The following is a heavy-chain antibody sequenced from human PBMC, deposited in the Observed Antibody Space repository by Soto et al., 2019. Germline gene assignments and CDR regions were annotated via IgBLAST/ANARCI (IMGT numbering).Heavy chain of an antibody. J-gene: IGHJ4*02. CDR1: GFTVSSNY. Sequence: EVQLVESGGGLVQPGGSLRLSCAASGFTVSSNYMSWVRQAPGKGLEWVSVIYSGGSTYYADSVKGRFTISRHNSKNTLYLQMNSLRAEDTAVYYCARDLQDSSSWSVSNNWGQGTLVTVSS. V-gene: IGHV3-53*04. CDR2: IYSGGST. CDR3: ARDLQDSSSWSVSNN. D-gene: IGHD6-13*01.